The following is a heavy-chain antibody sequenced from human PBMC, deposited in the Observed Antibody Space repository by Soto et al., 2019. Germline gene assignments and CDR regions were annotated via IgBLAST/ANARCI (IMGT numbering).Heavy chain of an antibody. D-gene: IGHD2-8*01. CDR3: ARDLMVAHDAFDI. CDR1: GFTFSSYG. Sequence: PGGSLRLSCAASGFTFSSYGMHWVRQAPGKGLEWVAVIWYDGSNKYYADSVKGRFTISRDNSKNTLYLQMNSLRAEDTAVYYCARDLMVAHDAFDIWGQGTMVTVSS. V-gene: IGHV3-33*01. CDR2: IWYDGSNK. J-gene: IGHJ3*02.